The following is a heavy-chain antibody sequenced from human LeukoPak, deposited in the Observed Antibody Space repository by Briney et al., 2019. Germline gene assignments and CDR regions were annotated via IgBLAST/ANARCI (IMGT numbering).Heavy chain of an antibody. D-gene: IGHD6-6*01. V-gene: IGHV3-30-3*01. CDR3: AKDPYSSSHYFDY. Sequence: GGSLRLSCAASGFTFSSYAMHWVRQAPGKGLEWVAVISYDGSNKYYADSVKGRFTISRDNSKNTLYLQMNSLRAEDTAVYYCAKDPYSSSHYFDYWGQGTLVTVSS. CDR2: ISYDGSNK. CDR1: GFTFSSYA. J-gene: IGHJ4*02.